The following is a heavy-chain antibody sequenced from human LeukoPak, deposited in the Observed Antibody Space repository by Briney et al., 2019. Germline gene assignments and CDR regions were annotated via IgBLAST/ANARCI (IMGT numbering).Heavy chain of an antibody. J-gene: IGHJ4*02. CDR1: RGTFSIYA. D-gene: IGHD5-24*01. Sequence: RASVKVSCKASRGTFSIYAISWVRQTPGQGLEWMGGIIPIFGTANNAQKFQGRVTITADESTSTAYMGLSSLRSEDTAVYYCARAMREREMATIFGYWGQGTLVTVSS. CDR3: ARAMREREMATIFGY. CDR2: IIPIFGTA. V-gene: IGHV1-69*13.